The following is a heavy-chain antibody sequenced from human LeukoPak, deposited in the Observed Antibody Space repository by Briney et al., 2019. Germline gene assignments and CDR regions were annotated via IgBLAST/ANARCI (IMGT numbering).Heavy chain of an antibody. V-gene: IGHV4-34*01. CDR3: ARRKLRYFDWLSWGWFDP. CDR2: INHSGST. J-gene: IGHJ5*02. Sequence: PSETLSLTCAVYGGSFSGYYWSWIRQPPGKGLEWIGEINHSGSTNYNPSLKSRVTISVDTSKNQFSLKLSSVTAADTAVYYCARRKLRYFDWLSWGWFDPWGQGTPVTVSS. CDR1: GGSFSGYY. D-gene: IGHD3-9*01.